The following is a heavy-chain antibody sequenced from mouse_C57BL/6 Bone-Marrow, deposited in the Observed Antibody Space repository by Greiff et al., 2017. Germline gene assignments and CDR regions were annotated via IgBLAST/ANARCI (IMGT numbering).Heavy chain of an antibody. V-gene: IGHV14-4*01. D-gene: IGHD3-3*01. CDR2: IDPENGDT. Sequence: EVQLQQSGAELVRPGASVKLSCTASGFNIKDYYMHWVKQRPEQGLEWIGWIDPENGDTDYASKFQGKATLTADTSSNTAYLQLSSLTSEDTAVYYCATGLGSYFDYWGQGTTLTVSS. CDR1: GFNIKDYY. CDR3: ATGLGSYFDY. J-gene: IGHJ2*01.